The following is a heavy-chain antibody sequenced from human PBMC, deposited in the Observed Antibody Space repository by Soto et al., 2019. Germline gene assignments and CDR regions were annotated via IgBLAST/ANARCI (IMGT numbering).Heavy chain of an antibody. CDR3: VRSVPAATWQYRSMDV. CDR2: IYHSGTF. D-gene: IGHD2-2*01. CDR1: GDSVSSSSC. J-gene: IGHJ6*02. Sequence: QVRLQESGPGLVEPSGTLSLTCAVSGDSVSSSSCWSWVRQAPGKGLEWIGEIYHSGTFNYNPSLESRVSVSVDKSRTQVSLNLKSVTAADTAVYYCVRSVPAATWQYRSMDVWGQGTTVTVSS. V-gene: IGHV4-4*02.